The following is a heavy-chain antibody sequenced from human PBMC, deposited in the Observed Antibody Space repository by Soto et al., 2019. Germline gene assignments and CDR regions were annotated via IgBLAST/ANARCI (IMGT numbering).Heavy chain of an antibody. CDR1: GGSISSGGYY. Sequence: SETLSLTCTVSGGSISSGGYYWSWIRQHPGKGLEWIGYIYYSGSTYYNPSLKSRVTISVDTSKNQFSLKLSSVTAADTAVYYCARVHYYDSSGGGNDAFDIWGQGTMVTVSS. D-gene: IGHD3-22*01. V-gene: IGHV4-31*03. CDR3: ARVHYYDSSGGGNDAFDI. J-gene: IGHJ3*02. CDR2: IYYSGST.